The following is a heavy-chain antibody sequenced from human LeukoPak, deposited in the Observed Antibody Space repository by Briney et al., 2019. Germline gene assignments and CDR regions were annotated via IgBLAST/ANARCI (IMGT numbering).Heavy chain of an antibody. V-gene: IGHV1-2*02. CDR3: ARGKGIPMIVAL. CDR2: INPNSGGT. Sequence: AGNDRQCVRPPPQQRIEWMGWINPNSGGTNYAQKFQGRVTMTRDTSISTAYMELSRLRSDDTAVYYCARGKGIPMIVALWGQGTLVTVSS. D-gene: IGHD3-22*01. CDR1: AGND. J-gene: IGHJ4*02.